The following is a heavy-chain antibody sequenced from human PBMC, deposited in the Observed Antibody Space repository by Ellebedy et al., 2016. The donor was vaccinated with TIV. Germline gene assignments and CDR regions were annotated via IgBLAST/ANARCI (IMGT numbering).Heavy chain of an antibody. V-gene: IGHV4-59*13. CDR3: ARRSSTYSGFDT. CDR1: GGSLNLYY. D-gene: IGHD5-18*01. J-gene: IGHJ5*02. Sequence: SETLSLTXTVSGGSLNLYYWSWIRQAPGKELEWIGYSHFIGNTNYNPSLKSRVTMSVDTSKNQCSLPLSSVTAADAAVYYCARRSSTYSGFDTWGPGILVTVSS. CDR2: SHFIGNT.